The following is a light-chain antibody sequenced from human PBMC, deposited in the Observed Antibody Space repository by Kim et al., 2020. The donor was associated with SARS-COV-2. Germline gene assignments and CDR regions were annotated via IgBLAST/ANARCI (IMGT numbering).Light chain of an antibody. V-gene: IGKV1-17*01. Sequence: SVGTIVTITCRASQDIGNDLGWYQQNPGRAPKRLIYDAANLQTGVPSRFGGSGSETAFPLTVNSLQPGYFSTYFCLQQRTFPFTFGQGTRLEI. J-gene: IGKJ5*01. CDR1: QDIGND. CDR2: DAA. CDR3: LQQRTFPFT.